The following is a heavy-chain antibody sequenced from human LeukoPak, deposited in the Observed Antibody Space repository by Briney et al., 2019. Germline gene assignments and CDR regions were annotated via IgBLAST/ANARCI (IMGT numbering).Heavy chain of an antibody. CDR2: ISSSGSTI. CDR3: ARAENLGYCSGGRCYATVFDY. Sequence: GGSLRLSCAASGFTFSSYEMNWVRQAPGKGLEWVSYISSSGSTIYYADSVKGRFTISRDNAKNSLYLQMNSLRAEDTAVYYCARAENLGYCSGGRCYATVFDYRGQGTLVTVSS. J-gene: IGHJ4*02. CDR1: GFTFSSYE. D-gene: IGHD2-15*01. V-gene: IGHV3-48*03.